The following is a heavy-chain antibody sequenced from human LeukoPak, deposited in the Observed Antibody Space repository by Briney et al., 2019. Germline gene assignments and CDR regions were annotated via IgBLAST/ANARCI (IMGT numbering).Heavy chain of an antibody. V-gene: IGHV3-7*01. Sequence: PGGSLRLSCAASGFTFSSYWLSWVRQAPGKGLEWVASIGQDGSQKYYVDSVRGRFTISRDNAKNSVYLQTNSLRVEDTAVYYCARNSGSNPFDYWGQGTLVTVSS. CDR2: IGQDGSQK. CDR3: ARNSGSNPFDY. D-gene: IGHD1-26*01. CDR1: GFTFSSYW. J-gene: IGHJ4*02.